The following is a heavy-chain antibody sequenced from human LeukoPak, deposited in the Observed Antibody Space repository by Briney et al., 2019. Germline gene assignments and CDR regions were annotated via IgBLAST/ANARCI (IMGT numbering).Heavy chain of an antibody. Sequence: GGSLRLSCAASGFTFSSYAMSWVRQAPGKGLEWVSAISGSGGSTYYADSVKGRFTISRDNSKNTLYLQMNSLRAEDTAVYYCAKGLAGGSGSYFYYYGMDVWGQGTTVTVSS. CDR2: ISGSGGST. CDR3: AKGLAGGSGSYFYYYGMDV. V-gene: IGHV3-23*01. D-gene: IGHD3-10*01. CDR1: GFTFSSYA. J-gene: IGHJ6*02.